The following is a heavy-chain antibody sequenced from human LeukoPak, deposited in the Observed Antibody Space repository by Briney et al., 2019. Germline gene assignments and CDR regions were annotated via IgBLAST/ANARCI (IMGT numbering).Heavy chain of an antibody. Sequence: PGGSLRLSCAASGFTFSNYAMTWVCQAPGKGLEWVSAISGSGGSTYYADSVKGRFTISRDSSKNALYLQMNTLRAEDTAVYYCARDEYSSSLDYWGQGTLVTVSS. J-gene: IGHJ4*02. V-gene: IGHV3-23*01. D-gene: IGHD6-6*01. CDR3: ARDEYSSSLDY. CDR1: GFTFSNYA. CDR2: ISGSGGST.